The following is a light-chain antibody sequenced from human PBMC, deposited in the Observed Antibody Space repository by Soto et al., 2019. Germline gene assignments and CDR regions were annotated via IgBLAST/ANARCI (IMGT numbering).Light chain of an antibody. CDR1: ERINSW. CDR2: KAS. CDR3: QQYNSYATWT. Sequence: DIQLTQYPSTLSASVGDTVTITCRASERINSWLAWYQQKPGKAPNLLMNKASTLEPGVPSRFSGSGSGTEFTLTISSLQPADFATYYCQQYNSYATWTFGQGTKVEMK. V-gene: IGKV1-5*03. J-gene: IGKJ1*01.